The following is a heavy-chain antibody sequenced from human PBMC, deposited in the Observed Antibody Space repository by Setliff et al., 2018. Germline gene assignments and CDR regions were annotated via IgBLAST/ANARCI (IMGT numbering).Heavy chain of an antibody. J-gene: IGHJ4*02. CDR3: AASRAYPGAVEEWFLPKPFDF. D-gene: IGHD3-10*01. Sequence: SETLSLTCTVSGDSISNYYWNWIRQPAGKGLEWIGRIYVTESTKYNPSLKSRVTLSIDTSKNQFSLKLSSVTAADAALYYCAASRAYPGAVEEWFLPKPFDFWGQGSRSPSPQ. CDR1: GDSISNYY. V-gene: IGHV4-4*07. CDR2: IYVTEST.